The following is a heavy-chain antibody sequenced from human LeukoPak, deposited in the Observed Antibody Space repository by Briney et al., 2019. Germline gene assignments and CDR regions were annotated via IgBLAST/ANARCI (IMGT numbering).Heavy chain of an antibody. J-gene: IGHJ3*02. Sequence: SETLSPTCTVSGGSISSYYWSWIRQPPGKGLEWIGYIYYSGSTNYNPSLKSRVTISVDTSKNQFSLKLSSVTAADTAVYYCARGGGSYVSEGDDAFDIWGQGTMVIVSS. CDR2: IYYSGST. V-gene: IGHV4-59*01. CDR1: GGSISSYY. CDR3: ARGGGSYVSEGDDAFDI. D-gene: IGHD1-26*01.